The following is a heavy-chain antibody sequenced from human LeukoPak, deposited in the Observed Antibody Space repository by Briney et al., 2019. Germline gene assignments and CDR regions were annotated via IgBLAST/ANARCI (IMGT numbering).Heavy chain of an antibody. CDR1: GGSINSRSYY. D-gene: IGHD2-8*01. J-gene: IGHJ4*02. CDR2: IYYSGTT. CDR3: ARGYCTNAVCSLGPTQA. Sequence: TSETLSLTCTVSGGSINSRSYYWGWVRQPPGRGLEWLGSIYYSGTTYYNPSLKSRVTISVDTSKNQFSLKLSSVTAADTAVYYCARGYCTNAVCSLGPTQAWGQGTLVTVSS. V-gene: IGHV4-39*07.